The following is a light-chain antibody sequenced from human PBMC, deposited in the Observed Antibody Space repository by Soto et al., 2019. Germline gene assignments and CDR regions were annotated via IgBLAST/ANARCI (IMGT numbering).Light chain of an antibody. J-gene: IGLJ1*01. CDR2: DVS. Sequence: QSALTQPRSVSGSPGQSVTISCTGTSSDVGDYNYVSWYQQNPGKAPNLMIHDVSKRPSGVPDRFSGSKSGNTASLTISGLQAEDEADYYCCSYAGTYTYVFGTGTKLTVL. CDR3: CSYAGTYTYV. V-gene: IGLV2-11*01. CDR1: SSDVGDYNY.